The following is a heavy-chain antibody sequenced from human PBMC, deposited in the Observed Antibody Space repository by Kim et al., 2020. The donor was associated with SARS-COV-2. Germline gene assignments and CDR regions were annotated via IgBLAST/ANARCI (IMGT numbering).Heavy chain of an antibody. Sequence: GGSLRHSCAASGFTVSSNYMSWVRQAPGKGLEWVSVIYSGGSTYYADSVKGRFTISRDNSKNTLYLQMNSLRAEDTAVYYCARQGRDRTAAVLYYFDYWGQGTLVTVSS. CDR3: ARQGRDRTAAVLYYFDY. CDR2: IYSGGST. V-gene: IGHV3-53*01. J-gene: IGHJ4*02. CDR1: GFTVSSNY. D-gene: IGHD6-13*01.